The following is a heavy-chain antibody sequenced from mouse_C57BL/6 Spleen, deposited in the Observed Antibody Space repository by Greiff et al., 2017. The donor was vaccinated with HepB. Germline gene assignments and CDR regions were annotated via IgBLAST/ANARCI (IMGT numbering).Heavy chain of an antibody. CDR3: ARENYRGYFDV. CDR1: GYSITSGYD. Sequence: DVQLVESGPGMVKPSQSLSLTCTVTGYSITSGYDWHWIRHFPGNKLEWMGYISYSGSTNYNPSLKSRISITHDTSKNHFFLKLNSVTTEDTATYYCARENYRGYFDVWGTGTTVTVSS. V-gene: IGHV3-1*01. J-gene: IGHJ1*03. CDR2: ISYSGST. D-gene: IGHD2-12*01.